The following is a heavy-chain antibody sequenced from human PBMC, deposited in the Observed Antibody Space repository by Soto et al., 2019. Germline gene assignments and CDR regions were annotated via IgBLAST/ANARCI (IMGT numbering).Heavy chain of an antibody. CDR2: IKEDGSEK. CDR3: ARDLKQRKYNWNDVDYYYYGMDV. Sequence: EVQLVESGGGLVQPGGSLRLSCAASGFTFSRYWLTWVRQAPGKGLEWVANIKEDGSEKYYVDSVKGRFTTSRDNAKNSLYLQLNSLRAEDTAVYYCARDLKQRKYNWNDVDYYYYGMDVWGQGTTVTASS. D-gene: IGHD1-1*01. V-gene: IGHV3-7*03. CDR1: GFTFSRYW. J-gene: IGHJ6*02.